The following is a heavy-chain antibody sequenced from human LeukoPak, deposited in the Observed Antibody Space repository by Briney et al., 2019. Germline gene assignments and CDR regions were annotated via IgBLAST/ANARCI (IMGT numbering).Heavy chain of an antibody. D-gene: IGHD6-13*01. J-gene: IGHJ4*02. Sequence: PSETLSLTCTVSGDSISSGSYYWSWIRQPAGKGLEWIGRVYLRGSTNYNPSLKSRVTISVETSKNEFSLKLRSATAADTAVYYCARVTGYRIEDYFDYWGQGTLVTVSS. CDR3: ARVTGYRIEDYFDY. CDR2: VYLRGST. V-gene: IGHV4-61*10. CDR1: GDSISSGSYY.